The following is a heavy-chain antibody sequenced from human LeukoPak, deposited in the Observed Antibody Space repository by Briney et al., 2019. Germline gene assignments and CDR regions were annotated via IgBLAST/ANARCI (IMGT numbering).Heavy chain of an antibody. D-gene: IGHD1-7*01. CDR2: IYYSGST. CDR1: GGSVGSGSYY. Sequence: PSETLSLTCTVSGGSVGSGSYYWSWIRQPPGKGLEWIGYIYYSGSTNYNPSPKSRVTISVDRSKNQFSLKLSSVTAADTAVYYCARDNWNYGSSMDVWGQGTTVTVSS. CDR3: ARDNWNYGSSMDV. J-gene: IGHJ6*02. V-gene: IGHV4-61*01.